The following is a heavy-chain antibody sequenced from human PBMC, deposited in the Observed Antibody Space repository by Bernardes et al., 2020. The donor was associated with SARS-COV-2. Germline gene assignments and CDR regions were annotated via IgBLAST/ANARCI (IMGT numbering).Heavy chain of an antibody. Sequence: GGSLRLSCAASGFTFSDYYMSWIRQAPGKGLEWVSYISSSGSTIYYADSVKGRFTISRDNAKNSLYLQMNSLRAEDTAVYYCARSLWFGELLYAFDIWGQGTMVTVSS. CDR1: GFTFSDYY. D-gene: IGHD3-10*01. J-gene: IGHJ3*02. CDR2: ISSSGSTI. V-gene: IGHV3-11*01. CDR3: ARSLWFGELLYAFDI.